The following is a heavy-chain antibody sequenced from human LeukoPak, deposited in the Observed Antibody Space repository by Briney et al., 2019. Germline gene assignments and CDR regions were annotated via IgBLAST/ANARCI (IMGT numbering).Heavy chain of an antibody. J-gene: IGHJ3*02. CDR2: INSDGKMT. V-gene: IGHV3-74*01. CDR1: GFTFTGYS. D-gene: IGHD2-21*02. CDR3: ARVGSTDSPHAFDI. Sequence: GGSLRLSCAASGFTFTGYSMNWVRQAPGKGLVWVSGINSDGKMTRYAESVKGRFTISRDNAKNTLYLQMNSLRAEDTSVYYCARVGSTDSPHAFDIWGQGTMVTVSS.